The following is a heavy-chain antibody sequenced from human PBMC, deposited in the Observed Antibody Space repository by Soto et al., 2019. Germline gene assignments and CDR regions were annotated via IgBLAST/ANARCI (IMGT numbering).Heavy chain of an antibody. CDR2: ISGSGGST. Sequence: EVQLLESGGGLVQPGGSLRLSCAAPGFTFSNYAMNWVCQAPGKGLEWVSVISGSGGSTYYADSVKGRFTISRDNSKNTLYLQMNSLRGEDPAVYYCARRSSGWYFDYWGQGTLVTVSS. J-gene: IGHJ4*02. V-gene: IGHV3-23*01. CDR1: GFTFSNYA. D-gene: IGHD6-19*01. CDR3: ARRSSGWYFDY.